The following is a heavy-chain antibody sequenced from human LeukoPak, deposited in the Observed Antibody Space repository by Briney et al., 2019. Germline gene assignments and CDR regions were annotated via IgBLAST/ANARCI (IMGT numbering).Heavy chain of an antibody. D-gene: IGHD3-22*01. V-gene: IGHV3-9*01. J-gene: IGHJ4*02. CDR3: AKDMESQWLLPGYFDY. Sequence: GGSLRLSCAASGFTFDDYAMHWVRQAPGKGLEWVSGISWNSGSIGYADSVKGRFTISRDNAKNSLYLQMNSLRAEDTALYYCAKDMESQWLLPGYFDYWGQGTLVAVSS. CDR1: GFTFDDYA. CDR2: ISWNSGSI.